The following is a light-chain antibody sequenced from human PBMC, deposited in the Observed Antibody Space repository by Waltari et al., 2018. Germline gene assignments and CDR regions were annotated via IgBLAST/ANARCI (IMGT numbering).Light chain of an antibody. CDR1: ESLLHTNGYYS. CDR2: FGS. CDR3: MQGLQIPFT. V-gene: IGKV2-28*01. Sequence: EIVMTQPPISPPVTPGEPANISCRSSESLLHTNGYYSLDWYLQRPGQSPQLLIYFGSNRASGVADRFSGSASGTDFTLQVSRVEAEDVGVYFFMQGLQIPFTFGQGTKLQI. J-gene: IGKJ2*01.